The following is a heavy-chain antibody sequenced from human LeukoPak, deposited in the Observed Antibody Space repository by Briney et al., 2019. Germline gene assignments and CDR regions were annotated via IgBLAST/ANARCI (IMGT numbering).Heavy chain of an antibody. D-gene: IGHD2-2*01. CDR2: ISGTITYI. J-gene: IGHJ5*02. CDR3: ARGDTGTRCCNNFFAP. Sequence: GGSLRLSCAVSGFTFTRFGMYWVRQAPGKGLEWGASISGTITYIYYAASVKGRFTISRDNAKNSLYLHINSLRAEDTAVYYCARGDTGTRCCNNFFAPWGQGTLVTVSS. V-gene: IGHV3-21*01. CDR1: GFTFTRFG.